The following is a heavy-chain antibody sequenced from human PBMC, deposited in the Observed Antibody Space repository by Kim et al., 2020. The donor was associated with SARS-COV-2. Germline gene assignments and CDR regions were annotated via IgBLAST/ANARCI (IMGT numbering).Heavy chain of an antibody. D-gene: IGHD3-16*01. CDR3: ARLGGGYYYSGMDV. Sequence: NAPLKSRVTISVETSKNQFSLKLTSVTASDTAVYYCARLGGGYYYSGMDVWGQGTTVTVSS. J-gene: IGHJ6*02. V-gene: IGHV4-59*01.